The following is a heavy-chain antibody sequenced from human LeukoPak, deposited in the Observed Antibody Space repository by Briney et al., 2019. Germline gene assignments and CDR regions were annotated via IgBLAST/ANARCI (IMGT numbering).Heavy chain of an antibody. D-gene: IGHD6-19*01. J-gene: IGHJ4*02. Sequence: ASVKVSCKASGYTFTSYYMHWVRQAPGQGLEWMGIINPSGGSTSYAQKFQGRGTMTRDTSTSTVYMELSSLRSEDTAVYYCATLTPYIAVAGSLSPPFDYWGQGTLVTVSS. CDR3: ATLTPYIAVAGSLSPPFDY. CDR1: GYTFTSYY. V-gene: IGHV1-46*03. CDR2: INPSGGST.